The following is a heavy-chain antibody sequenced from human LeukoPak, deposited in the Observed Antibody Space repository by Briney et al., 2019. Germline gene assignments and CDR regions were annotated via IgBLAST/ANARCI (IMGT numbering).Heavy chain of an antibody. CDR3: ARGRDDFWSGHYYYYMDV. D-gene: IGHD3-3*01. CDR2: INPSGGST. V-gene: IGHV1-46*01. J-gene: IGHJ6*03. CDR1: GYTFTGYY. Sequence: ASVKVSCKASGYTFTGYYMHWVRQAPGQGLEWMGIINPSGGSTSYAQKFQGRVTMTRDMSTSTVYMELSSLRSEDTAVYYCARGRDDFWSGHYYYYMDVWGKGTTVTVSS.